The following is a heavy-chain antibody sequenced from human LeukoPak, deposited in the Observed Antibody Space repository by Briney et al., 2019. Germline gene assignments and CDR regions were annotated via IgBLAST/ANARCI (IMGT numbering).Heavy chain of an antibody. CDR1: GFTFSSYN. CDR2: ISSSSSYI. D-gene: IGHD2/OR15-2a*01. CDR3: ARVGLAFLGLNP. J-gene: IGHJ5*02. V-gene: IGHV3-21*01. Sequence: KPGGSLRLSCAASGFTFSSYNMNWVRQAPGKGLEWVSSISSSSSYIYYADSVKGRFTISRDNAKNSLYLQMNSLRAEDTAVYYCARVGLAFLGLNPWGQGTLVTVSS.